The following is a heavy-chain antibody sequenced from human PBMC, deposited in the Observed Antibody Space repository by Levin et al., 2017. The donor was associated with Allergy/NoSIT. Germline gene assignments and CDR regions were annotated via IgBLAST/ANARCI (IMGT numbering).Heavy chain of an antibody. CDR1: GFTFSSYV. Sequence: PGESLKISCAASGFTFSSYVMNWVRQAPGKGLEWVSAISGSGGNTYYADSVKGRFTISRDNSKNTLYLQMNSLRAEDTAVYYCAKGGRTVTTSSSLGIDYWGQGTLVTVSS. D-gene: IGHD4-17*01. CDR3: AKGGRTVTTSSSLGIDY. V-gene: IGHV3-23*01. CDR2: ISGSGGNT. J-gene: IGHJ4*02.